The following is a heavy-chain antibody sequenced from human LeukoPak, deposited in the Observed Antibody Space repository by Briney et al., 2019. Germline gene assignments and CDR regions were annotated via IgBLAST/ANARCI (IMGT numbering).Heavy chain of an antibody. CDR1: GGSISSSNW. CDR2: IYTSGST. Sequence: SETLSLTCAVSGGSISSSNWWSWVRQPAGKGLERIGRIYTSGSTNYNPSLKSRVTMSVDTSKNQFSLKLSSVTAADTAVYYCAGRFIAVAGTGDDAFDIWGQGTMVTVSS. CDR3: AGRFIAVAGTGDDAFDI. J-gene: IGHJ3*02. V-gene: IGHV4-4*07. D-gene: IGHD6-19*01.